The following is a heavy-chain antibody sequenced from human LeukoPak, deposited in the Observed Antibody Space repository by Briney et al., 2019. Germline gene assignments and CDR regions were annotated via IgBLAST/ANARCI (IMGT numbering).Heavy chain of an antibody. CDR3: ARASSGWPNFDY. CDR2: IYSGGST. J-gene: IGHJ4*02. CDR1: GFTVSSNY. Sequence: PGGSLRLSCAASGFTVSSNYMSWVRQAPGKGLEWVSVIYSGGSTYYADSVKGRFTISRDNSKNTLYLQMNSLRAEDTAVYYCARASSGWPNFDYWGQGTLVTVSS. D-gene: IGHD6-19*01. V-gene: IGHV3-53*01.